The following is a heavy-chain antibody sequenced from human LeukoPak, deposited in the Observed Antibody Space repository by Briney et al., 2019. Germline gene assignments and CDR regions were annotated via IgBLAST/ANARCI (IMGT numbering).Heavy chain of an antibody. Sequence: GGSLRLSCAASGFTFSDYYMSWIRQAPGKGLEGVSYISSSGSTIYYADSVKGRFTISRDNSKNTLYLQMNSLRAEDTAVYYCAKDGYSSGWFYADISAFDIWGQGTMVTVSS. V-gene: IGHV3-11*04. CDR1: GFTFSDYY. CDR3: AKDGYSSGWFYADISAFDI. J-gene: IGHJ3*02. D-gene: IGHD6-19*01. CDR2: ISSSGSTI.